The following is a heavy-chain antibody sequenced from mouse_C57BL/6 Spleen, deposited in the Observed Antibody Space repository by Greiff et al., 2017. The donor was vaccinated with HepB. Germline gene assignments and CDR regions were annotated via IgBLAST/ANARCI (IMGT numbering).Heavy chain of an antibody. V-gene: IGHV10-1*01. CDR3: VRQNRGFAY. CDR1: GFSFNTYA. CDR2: IRSKSNNYAT. J-gene: IGHJ3*01. Sequence: GGGLVQPKGSLKLSCAASGFSFNTYAMNWVRQAPGKGLEWVARIRSKSNNYATYYADSVKDRFTISRDDSESMLYLQMNNLKTEDTAMYYCVRQNRGFAYWGQGTLVTVSA.